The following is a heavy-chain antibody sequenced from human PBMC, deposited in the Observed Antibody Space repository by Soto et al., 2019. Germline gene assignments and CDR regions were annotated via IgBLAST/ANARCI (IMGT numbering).Heavy chain of an antibody. V-gene: IGHV4-39*01. J-gene: IGHJ6*02. D-gene: IGHD3-10*01. CDR1: GGSISSSSYY. Sequence: SETLSLTCTVSGGSISSSSYYWGWIRQPPGKGLEWIGSIYYSGSTYYNPSLKSRVTISVDTSKNQFSLKLSSVTAADTAVYYCARHEGAHYGSGSYFHYYYYYGMDVWGQGTTVTVSS. CDR2: IYYSGST. CDR3: ARHEGAHYGSGSYFHYYYYYGMDV.